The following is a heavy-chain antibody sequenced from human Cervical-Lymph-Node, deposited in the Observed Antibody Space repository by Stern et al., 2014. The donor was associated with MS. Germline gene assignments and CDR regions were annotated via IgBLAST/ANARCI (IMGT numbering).Heavy chain of an antibody. Sequence: VQLVESGAEVKTPGESLKISCKGSGYSFTRDWIGWVRQTPGKGLEWMGIIYLGDSETRYSPSFQGQVTISADKSISTAYLQWSSLKASDTAMYYCARLPDSGGWYGIWYFDLWGRGTLVTVSS. CDR1: GYSFTRDW. V-gene: IGHV5-51*03. CDR3: ARLPDSGGWYGIWYFDL. CDR2: IYLGDSET. D-gene: IGHD6-19*01. J-gene: IGHJ2*01.